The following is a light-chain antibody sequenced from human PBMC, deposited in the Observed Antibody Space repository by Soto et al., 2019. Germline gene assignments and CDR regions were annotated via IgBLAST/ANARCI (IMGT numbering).Light chain of an antibody. CDR2: DAS. Sequence: MTQSPSTLSASVGDRVTITCRASQSIGAWLAWYQQKPGKAPNLLIYDASSLESGVPSRFSGSGSGTEFTLTINSLQPDDFGTFYCQHYSTYSLTFGPGTKVDIK. CDR3: QHYSTYSLT. V-gene: IGKV1-5*01. CDR1: QSIGAW. J-gene: IGKJ3*01.